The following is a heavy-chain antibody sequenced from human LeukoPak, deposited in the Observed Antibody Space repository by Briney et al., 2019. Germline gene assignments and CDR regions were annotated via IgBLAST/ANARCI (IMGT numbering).Heavy chain of an antibody. CDR3: ARRSRETADFDY. Sequence: SETLSLTCTVSGDSISSSSYYWGWIRQPPGKGLEWIGSIYYSGSTYYNPSLKSRVTISVDTSKNQFSLKLSSVTAADTAVYYCARRSRETADFDYWGQGTLVTVSS. D-gene: IGHD5-18*01. J-gene: IGHJ4*02. CDR2: IYYSGST. CDR1: GDSISSSSYY. V-gene: IGHV4-39*01.